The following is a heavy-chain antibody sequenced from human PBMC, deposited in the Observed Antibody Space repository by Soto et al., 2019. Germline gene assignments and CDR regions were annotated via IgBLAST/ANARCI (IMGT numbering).Heavy chain of an antibody. CDR2: IWYDGSNK. V-gene: IGHV3-33*01. CDR3: ASTISMAAAGIGLDP. D-gene: IGHD6-13*01. Sequence: QVQLVESGGGVVQPGRSLRLSCAGSGFTFSSYGMHWVRQAPGKGLERVAVIWYDGSNKYYADSVKGRFTISRDNSKNTLYLQMNSLRAEDTAVYYWASTISMAAAGIGLDPWGQGTLVTVSS. CDR1: GFTFSSYG. J-gene: IGHJ5*02.